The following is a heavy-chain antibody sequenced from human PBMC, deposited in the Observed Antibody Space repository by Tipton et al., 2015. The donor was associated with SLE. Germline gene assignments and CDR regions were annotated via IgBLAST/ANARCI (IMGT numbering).Heavy chain of an antibody. CDR1: GGSFSRYF. CDR3: ARGYSGSYYYYYYMDV. J-gene: IGHJ6*03. CDR2: IYYSGST. Sequence: TLSLTCTVSGGSFSRYFWSWIRQPPGKGLEWIGYIYYSGSTNYNPSLKSRVTISVDTSKNQFSLKLSSVTAADTAVYYCARGYSGSYYYYYYMDVWGKGTTVTVSS. V-gene: IGHV4-59*12. D-gene: IGHD1-26*01.